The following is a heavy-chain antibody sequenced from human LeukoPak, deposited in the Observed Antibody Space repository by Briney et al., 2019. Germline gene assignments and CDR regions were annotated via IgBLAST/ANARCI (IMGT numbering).Heavy chain of an antibody. CDR3: ARDSSGYAYFDY. CDR1: GGSISSGGYY. J-gene: IGHJ4*02. CDR2: IFTGGST. Sequence: SETLSLTCTVSGGSISSGGYYWSWIRQHPGTGLEWIGYIFTGGSTYYNPSLKSRFTISVDTSKNQFSLKMSSVTAADTAVYYCARDSSGYAYFDYWGQGTLVTVSS. V-gene: IGHV4-31*03. D-gene: IGHD3-22*01.